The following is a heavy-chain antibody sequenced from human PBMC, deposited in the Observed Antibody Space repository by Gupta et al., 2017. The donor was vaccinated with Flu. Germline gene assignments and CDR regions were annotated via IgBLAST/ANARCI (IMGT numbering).Heavy chain of an antibody. J-gene: IGHJ4*02. D-gene: IGHD3-22*01. CDR3: ARGGYDNGYFVWWQL. Sequence: QVQLQESGPGLVKPSETLSLTCTVSGGSISSHYWGWIRQPPGKGLESVGFTYHSGSTDYNPSLKSRVAISVDTSKNQFSLKLSSVTAADTALYYCARGGYDNGYFVWWQLWGQGTLVTVSS. CDR1: GGSISSHY. CDR2: TYHSGST. V-gene: IGHV4-59*08.